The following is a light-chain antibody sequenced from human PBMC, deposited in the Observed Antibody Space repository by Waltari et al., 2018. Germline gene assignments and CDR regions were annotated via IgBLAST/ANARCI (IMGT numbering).Light chain of an antibody. CDR3: SSYSGTNTRVI. Sequence: QSALTQPASVSGSPGQSISISCTGTSIDIGHYDYVSWYQQQPGKAPKMMIYDVSHRPSGVSKRFSGSKSGNTASLIISGLQSEDEGDYYCSSYSGTNTRVIFGGGTKLTVL. CDR1: SIDIGHYDY. J-gene: IGLJ2*01. V-gene: IGLV2-14*03. CDR2: DVS.